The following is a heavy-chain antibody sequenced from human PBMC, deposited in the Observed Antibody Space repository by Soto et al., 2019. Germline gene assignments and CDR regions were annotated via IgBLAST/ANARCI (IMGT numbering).Heavy chain of an antibody. CDR1: GFSLSSDGVG. J-gene: IGHJ5*02. Sequence: QITLKESGPTLVKPTQTLTLTCTFSGFSLSSDGVGVGWIRQPPGKALEWLALIYWDDYKRYSPSLKNRLNITRDTSKNQVVLTLTNMDPVDTATYFCVHRRVDSTNYDWFDHWSQGTLVTVSS. D-gene: IGHD4-4*01. CDR3: VHRRVDSTNYDWFDH. V-gene: IGHV2-5*02. CDR2: IYWDDYK.